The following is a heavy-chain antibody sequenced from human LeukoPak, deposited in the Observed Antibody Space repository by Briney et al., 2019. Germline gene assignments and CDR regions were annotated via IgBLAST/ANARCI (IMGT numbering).Heavy chain of an antibody. V-gene: IGHV3-23*01. CDR1: GFTFSSYA. D-gene: IGHD3-9*01. CDR3: AKDYDILTGYYWGSDY. J-gene: IGHJ4*02. CDR2: ISGSGGST. Sequence: GGSLRLSCAASGFTFSSYAMSWVRQAPGKGLEWVSAISGSGGSTYYADSVKGRFTISRDNSKNTLYLQMNSLRAEDTAVYYCAKDYDILTGYYWGSDYWGQGTLVTVSS.